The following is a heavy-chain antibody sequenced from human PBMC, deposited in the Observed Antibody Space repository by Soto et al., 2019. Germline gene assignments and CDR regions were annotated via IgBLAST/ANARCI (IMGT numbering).Heavy chain of an antibody. CDR2: IIPIFGTA. Sequence: SVKVSCKASGGTFSSYAISWVRQAPGQGLEWMGGIIPIFGTANYAQKFQGRVTITADESTSTAYMELSSLRSEDTAVYYCARAVTGTINWFDHWGPRNQVNVPS. V-gene: IGHV1-69*13. CDR1: GGTFSSYA. J-gene: IGHJ5*02. CDR3: ARAVTGTINWFDH. D-gene: IGHD1-7*01.